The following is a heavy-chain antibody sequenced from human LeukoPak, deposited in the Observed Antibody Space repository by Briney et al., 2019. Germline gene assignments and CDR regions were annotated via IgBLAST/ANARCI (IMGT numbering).Heavy chain of an antibody. Sequence: SETLSLTCTVSGGSISSYYWSWIRQPAGKGLEWIGRIYTSGSTNYDPSLKSRVTMSVDTSKNQFSLKLSSVTAADTAVYYCARARGCSSTSCLNWFDPWGQGTLVTVSS. CDR2: IYTSGST. CDR3: ARARGCSSTSCLNWFDP. CDR1: GGSISSYY. J-gene: IGHJ5*02. V-gene: IGHV4-4*07. D-gene: IGHD2-2*01.